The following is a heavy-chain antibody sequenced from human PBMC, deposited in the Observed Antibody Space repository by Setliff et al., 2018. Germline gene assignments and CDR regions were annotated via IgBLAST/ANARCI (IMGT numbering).Heavy chain of an antibody. V-gene: IGHV1-2*02. J-gene: IGHJ5*01. CDR2: INPDSGDT. D-gene: IGHD1-26*01. CDR1: GNRFTDYN. Sequence: GASVKVSCKASGNRFTDYNLHWVRQAPGQGLEWMGWINPDSGDTHSAQKFQGRVTMTRDTSINTAYMELGSLTSDDTAFYYCVRSGKFGMRFWFDSWGQGTLVTVSS. CDR3: VRSGKFGMRFWFDS.